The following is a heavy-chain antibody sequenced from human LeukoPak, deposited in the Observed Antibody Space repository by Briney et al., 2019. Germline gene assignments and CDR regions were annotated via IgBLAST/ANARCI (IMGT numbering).Heavy chain of an antibody. Sequence: GASVKVSCKASGYTFISYGISWVRQAPGQGLEWMGWISTSNGNTNYAQKFQGRVTMTTDTSTSTAYMELRSLRSDDTAVYYCARDLGESAASMVREMNIEKGGLTDYWGQGTLVTVSS. CDR3: ARDLGESAASMVREMNIEKGGLTDY. CDR1: GYTFISYG. V-gene: IGHV1-18*01. D-gene: IGHD3-10*01. CDR2: ISTSNGNT. J-gene: IGHJ4*02.